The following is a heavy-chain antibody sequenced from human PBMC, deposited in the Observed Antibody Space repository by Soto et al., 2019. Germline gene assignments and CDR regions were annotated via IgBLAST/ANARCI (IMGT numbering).Heavy chain of an antibody. D-gene: IGHD4-17*01. CDR2: VESTTDGGTT. CDR3: TTGSVTTRDNDY. Sequence: EVHLVESGGDLVKPGGSLRLSCAASGFIFSKAWMNWVRHAPGKGLEWVGRVESTTDGGTTDYGAPVKGRFTISRDDSKNTLYLQMNSLKTEDTAVYYCTTGSVTTRDNDYWGQGTLVTVSS. V-gene: IGHV3-15*07. J-gene: IGHJ4*02. CDR1: GFIFSKAW.